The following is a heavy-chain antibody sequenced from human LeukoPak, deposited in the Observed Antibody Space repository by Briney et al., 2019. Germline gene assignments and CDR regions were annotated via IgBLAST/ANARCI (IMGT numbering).Heavy chain of an antibody. Sequence: GGSLRLSCAASGFTFSDYYMSWIRQAPGKGLEWVSYISSSGSTIYYADSVKGRFTISRDNAKNPLYLQMNSLRAEDTAVYYCASDYDFWSGYSSYGMDVWGQGTTVTVSS. V-gene: IGHV3-11*01. CDR1: GFTFSDYY. J-gene: IGHJ6*02. CDR2: ISSSGSTI. D-gene: IGHD3-3*01. CDR3: ASDYDFWSGYSSYGMDV.